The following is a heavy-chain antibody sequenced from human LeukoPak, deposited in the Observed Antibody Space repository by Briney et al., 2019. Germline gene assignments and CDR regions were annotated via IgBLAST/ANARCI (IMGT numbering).Heavy chain of an antibody. D-gene: IGHD6-13*01. J-gene: IGHJ5*02. CDR1: GGSISSGGYY. CDR3: ARSSPPRFDP. V-gene: IGHV4-31*03. Sequence: SETLSLTCTVSGGSISSGGYYWSWIRQHPGKGLEWIGYIYYSGSTYYNPSLESRVTISVDTSKNQFSLKLSSVTAADTAVYYCARSSPPRFDPWGQGTLVTVSS. CDR2: IYYSGST.